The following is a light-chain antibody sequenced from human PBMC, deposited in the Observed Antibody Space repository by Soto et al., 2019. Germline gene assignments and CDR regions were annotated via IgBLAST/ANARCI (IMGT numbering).Light chain of an antibody. Sequence: DILMTQSPSSLSASIGDRITITCRASQSISTYLNWYQQKPGKAPSLLIYGASTLQSGVPSRFSGSGSATDFTLTISSLQPEDFATYYCQQTFITPPLTFGGGTKVEIK. CDR2: GAS. CDR3: QQTFITPPLT. V-gene: IGKV1-39*01. CDR1: QSISTY. J-gene: IGKJ4*01.